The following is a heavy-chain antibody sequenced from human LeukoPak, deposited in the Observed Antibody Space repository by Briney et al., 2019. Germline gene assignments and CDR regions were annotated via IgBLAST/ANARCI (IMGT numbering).Heavy chain of an antibody. CDR3: AKDHSSGYYEYFQH. CDR1: GFTFSSYG. CDR2: IRYDGSNK. V-gene: IGHV3-30*02. D-gene: IGHD3-22*01. J-gene: IGHJ1*01. Sequence: GGSLRLSCAASGFTFSSYGMHWVRQAPGKGLEWVAFIRYDGSNKYYADSVKGRFTISRDNSKNTLYLQMNNLRAEDTAVYYCAKDHSSGYYEYFQHWGQGTLVTVSS.